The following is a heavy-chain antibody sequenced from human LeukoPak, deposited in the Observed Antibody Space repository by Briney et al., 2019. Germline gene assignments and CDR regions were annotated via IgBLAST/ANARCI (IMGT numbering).Heavy chain of an antibody. Sequence: SETLSLTCAVYGGSFSGYYWSWIRQPPGKGLEWIGEINHSGSTNYNPSLKSRVTISVDTSKNQFSLKLSSVTAADTAVYYCARGFGSGSYHGIFDYWGQGTLVTVSS. V-gene: IGHV4-34*01. CDR3: ARGFGSGSYHGIFDY. CDR2: INHSGST. D-gene: IGHD1-26*01. CDR1: GGSFSGYY. J-gene: IGHJ4*02.